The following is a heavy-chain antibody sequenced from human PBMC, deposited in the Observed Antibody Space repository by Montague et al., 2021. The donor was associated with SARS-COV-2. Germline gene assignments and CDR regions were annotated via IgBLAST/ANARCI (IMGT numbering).Heavy chain of an antibody. J-gene: IGHJ4*01. Sequence: SLRLSCAASGFYFSYAMHWVRQAPGKGLEWVALISNDGSNKHYADSVKGRFTISRDNSKSTLYLQMNSLRTEDTAVYYCARESGSFHDGGYFDYWGQDPWSPSPQ. CDR2: ISNDGSNK. D-gene: IGHD1-26*01. CDR3: ARESGSFHDGGYFDY. CDR1: GFYFSYA. V-gene: IGHV3-30*04.